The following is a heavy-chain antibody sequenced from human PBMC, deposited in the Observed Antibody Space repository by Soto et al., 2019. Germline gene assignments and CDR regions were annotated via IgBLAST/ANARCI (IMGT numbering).Heavy chain of an antibody. CDR3: TLHKFDSSGYVSDY. J-gene: IGHJ4*02. Sequence: GGSLRLCCAASGFTFSGFAMTWVRQAPGRGLEWVSGISGSGGSTSYADSVKGRFTISRDTSKNTLYLQMNSLGAEDTATYHCTLHKFDSSGYVSDYWGQGTLVTVSS. CDR1: GFTFSGFA. V-gene: IGHV3-23*01. CDR2: ISGSGGST. D-gene: IGHD3-22*01.